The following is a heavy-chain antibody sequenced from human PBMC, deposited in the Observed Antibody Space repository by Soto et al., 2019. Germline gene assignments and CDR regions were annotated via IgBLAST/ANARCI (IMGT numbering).Heavy chain of an antibody. V-gene: IGHV4-59*08. CDR3: AGDIYGVDV. CDR2: IHYTGAT. J-gene: IGHJ6*02. Sequence: QVQLQESGPGLVKPSETLSLTCSISGGSISTYYWNWIRQSQGKGLEWIGCIHYTGATYYNPSLQSRVTISVARSRSHFSLRLNSVIAADTAVYYCAGDIYGVDVWGQGTTVTVSS. CDR1: GGSISTYY.